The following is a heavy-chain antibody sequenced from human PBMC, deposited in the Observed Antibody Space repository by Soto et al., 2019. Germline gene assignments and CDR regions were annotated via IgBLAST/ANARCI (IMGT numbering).Heavy chain of an antibody. CDR3: AKVYYDSSGYYYGPFDY. Sequence: QTGGSLRLSCAASGFTFSSYAMSWVRQAPGKGLEWVSAISGSGGSTYYADSVKGRFTISRDNSKNTLYLQMNSLRAEDTAVYYCAKVYYDSSGYYYGPFDYWGQGTLVTVSS. D-gene: IGHD3-22*01. CDR2: ISGSGGST. V-gene: IGHV3-23*01. J-gene: IGHJ4*02. CDR1: GFTFSSYA.